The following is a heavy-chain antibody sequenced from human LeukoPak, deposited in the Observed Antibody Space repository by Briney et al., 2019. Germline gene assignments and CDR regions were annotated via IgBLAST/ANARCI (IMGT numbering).Heavy chain of an antibody. Sequence: PSETLSLTCTVSGGSISSYYWSWVRQPPGKGLEWIGFIYYSGSTSYNPSLKSRVTMSVDTSKDQFSLKLTSVTAADTAVYYCARVGYSRYWFDPWGQGTLVTVSS. CDR1: GGSISSYY. V-gene: IGHV4-59*01. J-gene: IGHJ5*02. CDR2: IYYSGST. D-gene: IGHD6-13*01. CDR3: ARVGYSRYWFDP.